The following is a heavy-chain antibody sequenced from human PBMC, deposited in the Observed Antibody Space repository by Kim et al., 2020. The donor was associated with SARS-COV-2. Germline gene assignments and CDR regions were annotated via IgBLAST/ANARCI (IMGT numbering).Heavy chain of an antibody. V-gene: IGHV3-53*01. Sequence: GGSLRLYCEASGFTVSSNYMSWVRQAPGKGLEWVSSIYSGGSAYYADSVKGRFTISRDNSKNTLNLQMNSLRVEDTAVYYCARDFYDSSGYYGLWYFDLWGRGTLVTVSS. D-gene: IGHD3-22*01. CDR1: GFTVSSNY. CDR3: ARDFYDSSGYYGLWYFDL. CDR2: IYSGGSA. J-gene: IGHJ2*01.